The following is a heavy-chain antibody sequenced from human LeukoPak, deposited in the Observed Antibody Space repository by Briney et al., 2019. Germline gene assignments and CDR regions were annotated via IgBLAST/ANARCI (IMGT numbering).Heavy chain of an antibody. CDR3: YSMIVVEIRVINHY. D-gene: IGHD3-22*01. CDR1: GFTVNSNY. J-gene: IGHJ4*02. V-gene: IGHV3-66*01. CDR2: IYSGGTT. Sequence: GGSLRLSCAVSGFTVNSNYMSWVRQGPGKGLEWVSVIYSGGTTYYADSVKGRFTISRDNSKNTLYLQMNSLRAEDTAVYYCYSMIVVEIRVINHYWGRGTLVTVSS.